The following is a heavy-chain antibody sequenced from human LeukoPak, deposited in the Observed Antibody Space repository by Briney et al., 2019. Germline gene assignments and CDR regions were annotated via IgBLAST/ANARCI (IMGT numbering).Heavy chain of an antibody. CDR1: GGSISSYY. CDR3: ASVIPIAAAGTDAFDI. Sequence: SETLSLTCTVSGGSISSYYWSWIRQPPGMGLEWIGYIYYSGTTNYNPSLKSRVTVSVDTSKNQFSLKLSSVTAADTAVYYCASVIPIAAAGTDAFDIWGQGTMVTVSS. CDR2: IYYSGTT. J-gene: IGHJ3*02. D-gene: IGHD6-13*01. V-gene: IGHV4-59*01.